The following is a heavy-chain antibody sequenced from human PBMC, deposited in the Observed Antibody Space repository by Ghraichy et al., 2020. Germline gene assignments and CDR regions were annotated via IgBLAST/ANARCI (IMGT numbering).Heavy chain of an antibody. CDR1: GFTFSSYA. CDR2: ISGSGGST. CDR3: AKAGDDSYASYYFDY. Sequence: GGSLRLSCAASGFTFSSYAMTWVRQAPGKGLEWVSAISGSGGSTYYADSVKGRFTNSRDNSKNTLYLQMNSLRAEDTAVYYCAKAGDDSYASYYFDYWGQGTLVTVSS. J-gene: IGHJ4*02. D-gene: IGHD5-18*01. V-gene: IGHV3-23*01.